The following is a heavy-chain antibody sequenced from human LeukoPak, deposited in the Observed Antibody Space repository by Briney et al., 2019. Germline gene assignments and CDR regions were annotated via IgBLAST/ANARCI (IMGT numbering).Heavy chain of an antibody. D-gene: IGHD4-17*01. V-gene: IGHV3-23*01. Sequence: GGSLRLSCAASGFTFSSYAMSWVRQAPGKGLEWVSAISGSGGSTYYADSVKGRFTISRDNSKNTLYLQMNSLRAEDTAVYYCANYYGDTYYFDYWGQGTLVTVSS. J-gene: IGHJ4*02. CDR2: ISGSGGST. CDR3: ANYYGDTYYFDY. CDR1: GFTFSSYA.